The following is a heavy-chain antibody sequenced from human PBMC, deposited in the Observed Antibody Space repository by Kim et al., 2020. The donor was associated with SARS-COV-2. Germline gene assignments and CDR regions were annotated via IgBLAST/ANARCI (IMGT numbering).Heavy chain of an antibody. D-gene: IGHD3-10*01. V-gene: IGHV3-23*01. Sequence: DSVKGQFTVSRDNSKNDLYRQMNSLRAEETAIFYCARTMGFSSERYYFDIWGRGTLVTVSS. CDR3: ARTMGFSSERYYFDI. J-gene: IGHJ4*02.